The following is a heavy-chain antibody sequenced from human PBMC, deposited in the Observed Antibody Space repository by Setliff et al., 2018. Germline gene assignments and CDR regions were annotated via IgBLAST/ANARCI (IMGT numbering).Heavy chain of an antibody. CDR2: IYFHGRT. V-gene: IGHV4-59*08. CDR3: ARHAPGAIAY. J-gene: IGHJ4*02. CDR1: GGSISTYY. Sequence: SETLSLTCTVSGGSISTYYWSWIRQPPGKGLEWIGYIYFHGRTTYNPSLKSRATISQVTSKKHFSLTLTTMTAADTAVYYCARHAPGAIAYWGQGALVTVSS.